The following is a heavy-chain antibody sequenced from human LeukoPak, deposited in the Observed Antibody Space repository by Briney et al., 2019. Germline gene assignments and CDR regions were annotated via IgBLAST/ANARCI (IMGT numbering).Heavy chain of an antibody. CDR1: TGSTSSYY. Sequence: PSETLSLTCTVSTGSTSSYYWSWIRQPPGKGLEWIGYIYYSGSTYYNPSLKSRVTISVDTSKNQFSLKLSSVTAADTAVYYCASSVLMVYAIGYWGQGTLVTVSS. D-gene: IGHD2-8*01. CDR2: IYYSGST. J-gene: IGHJ4*02. CDR3: ASSVLMVYAIGY. V-gene: IGHV4-59*08.